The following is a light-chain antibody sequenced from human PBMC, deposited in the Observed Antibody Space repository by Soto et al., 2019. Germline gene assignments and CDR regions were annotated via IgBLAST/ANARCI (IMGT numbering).Light chain of an antibody. J-gene: IGLJ1*01. CDR2: DVS. CDR3: SSYTSGGNYV. V-gene: IGLV2-14*01. CDR1: SSDVAAYNF. Sequence: QSALPQPASVTGSPGQSVAISCTGTSSDVAAYNFVSWYQQHPGKAPKLMVFDVSNRPSGVSDRFSGSKSGNTASLTISGLQAEDEADYYCSSYTSGGNYVFGTGTKVTVL.